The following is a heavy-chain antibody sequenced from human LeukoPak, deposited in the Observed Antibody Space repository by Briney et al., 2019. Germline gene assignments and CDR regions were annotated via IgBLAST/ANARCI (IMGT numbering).Heavy chain of an antibody. CDR3: ARGLPSGRIDY. CDR1: GGSIITYY. Sequence: SETLSLTCTVSGGSIITYYWSWIRQPPGKGLEWIGYISYSGTTDYNPSLKSRVTISVDTSKNQFSLKLSSVTAADTAVYYCARGLPSGRIDYWGQGTLVTVSS. CDR2: ISYSGTT. J-gene: IGHJ4*02. V-gene: IGHV4-59*01. D-gene: IGHD2-21*01.